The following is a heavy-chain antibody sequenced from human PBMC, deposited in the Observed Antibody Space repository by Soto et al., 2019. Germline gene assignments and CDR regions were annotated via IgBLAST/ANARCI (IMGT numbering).Heavy chain of an antibody. D-gene: IGHD2-15*01. CDR3: GRSRSGHIYYFDY. CDR2: IWYDGSNK. CDR1: GFTFSSHG. V-gene: IGHV3-33*01. Sequence: SLRLSCAASGFTFSSHGMHWVRQAPGKGLEWVTLIWYDGSNKYYVDSVKGRFTISRDNSKNRLYLKMDSLRAEDTAVYFCGRSRSGHIYYFDYWGQGTLVTVSS. J-gene: IGHJ4*02.